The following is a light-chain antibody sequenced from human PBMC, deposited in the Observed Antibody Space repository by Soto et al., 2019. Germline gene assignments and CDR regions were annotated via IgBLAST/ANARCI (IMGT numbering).Light chain of an antibody. CDR2: NAS. Sequence: EIVMTQSPAILSLSPGETATLSCRASQSVTTKLAWYQQRPGQTPRLLIYNASTRATAVPARFSGGGSVTEFSLTISSLQSDYFGVYYCQQYNTWPPRFTFGPGTKVDIK. CDR1: QSVTTK. J-gene: IGKJ3*01. CDR3: QQYNTWPPRFT. V-gene: IGKV3-15*01.